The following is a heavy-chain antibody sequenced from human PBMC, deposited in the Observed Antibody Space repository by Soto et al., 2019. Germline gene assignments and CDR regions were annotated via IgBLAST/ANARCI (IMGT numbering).Heavy chain of an antibody. CDR2: INPSGGST. V-gene: IGHV1-46*03. CDR1: GYTFTSYY. D-gene: IGHD2-8*02. J-gene: IGHJ4*02. Sequence: GASVKVSCXASGYTFTSYYMHWVRQAPGQGLEWMGIINPSGGSTSYAQKFQGRVTMTRDTSTSTVYMELSSLRSEDTAVYYCARDSVLEAYFDYWGQGTLVTVSS. CDR3: ARDSVLEAYFDY.